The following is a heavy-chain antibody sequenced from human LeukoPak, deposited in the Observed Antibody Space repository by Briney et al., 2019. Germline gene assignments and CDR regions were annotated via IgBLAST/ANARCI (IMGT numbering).Heavy chain of an antibody. D-gene: IGHD2-15*01. J-gene: IGHJ3*02. V-gene: IGHV3-7*01. CDR1: GFIFTRFW. Sequence: SGGSLRLSCVASGFIFTRFWMTWVRQAPGKGLAWVANINQDGSEMYYVDSVKGRFTISRDNAKNSLYLQMNSLRVEDTAVYYCARDYDYFSGHNLDAYDIWGQGTTVIVSS. CDR3: ARDYDYFSGHNLDAYDI. CDR2: INQDGSEM.